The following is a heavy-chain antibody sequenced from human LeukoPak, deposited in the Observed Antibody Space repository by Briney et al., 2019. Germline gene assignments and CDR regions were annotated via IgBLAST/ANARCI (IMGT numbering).Heavy chain of an antibody. CDR3: ARAYYDYAWGSYGYFLDY. Sequence: GASVKVSCKASGYTFTSYDINWVRQATGQGLEGMGWMNPNSGNTGYAQKFQGRVTMTRNTSISTAYMELSSLRSEDTAVYYCARAYYDYAWGSYGYFLDYWGQGTLVTVSS. CDR1: GYTFTSYD. J-gene: IGHJ4*02. V-gene: IGHV1-8*01. CDR2: MNPNSGNT. D-gene: IGHD3-16*01.